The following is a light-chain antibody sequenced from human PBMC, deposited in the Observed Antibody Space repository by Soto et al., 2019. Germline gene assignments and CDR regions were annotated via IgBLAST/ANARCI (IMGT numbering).Light chain of an antibody. Sequence: DIQLTQSPSFLSASVGDRVTITCRASQGISGNLVWFQQKPGKAPNLRIYGASTLHSGVPSRFSGSGSGTEFTLPISSLQPEDFANYCCQTLHTYPLTFGGGTKVETK. V-gene: IGKV1-9*01. CDR3: QTLHTYPLT. J-gene: IGKJ4*01. CDR2: GAS. CDR1: QGISGN.